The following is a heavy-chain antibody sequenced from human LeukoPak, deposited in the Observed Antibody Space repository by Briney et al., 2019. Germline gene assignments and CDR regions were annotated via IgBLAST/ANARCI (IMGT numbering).Heavy chain of an antibody. Sequence: PSETLSLTCAVSGDSISSGYYWGWIRQPPGKGLEWIGSIYHSGSTYYNPSLKSRVTISVDTSKNQFSLKLSSVTAADTAVYYCARTAVAGSYYYYMDVWGKGTTVTVSS. V-gene: IGHV4-38-2*01. CDR3: ARTAVAGSYYYYMDV. CDR1: GDSISSGYY. J-gene: IGHJ6*03. CDR2: IYHSGST. D-gene: IGHD6-19*01.